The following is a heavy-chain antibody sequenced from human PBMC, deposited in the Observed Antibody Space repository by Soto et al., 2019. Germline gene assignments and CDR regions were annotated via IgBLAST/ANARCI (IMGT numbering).Heavy chain of an antibody. V-gene: IGHV3-30*18. Sequence: LVESGGGVVQPGRSLTLSCAGSGFSFVSYGMHWVRQAPGKGLEWVTTVSFDSKNKYYIDSVEGRFTISRDNSKNMLYLQMNSLRQEDTAVYYCAKESVEATYSYYGMDVWGPGTTVTVSS. CDR2: VSFDSKNK. J-gene: IGHJ6*02. CDR3: AKESVEATYSYYGMDV. CDR1: GFSFVSYG. D-gene: IGHD4-4*01.